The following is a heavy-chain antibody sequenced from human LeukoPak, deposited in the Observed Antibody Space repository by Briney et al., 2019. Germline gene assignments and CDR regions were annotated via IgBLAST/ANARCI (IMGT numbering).Heavy chain of an antibody. CDR3: ATGKDIVVVPAAIFDY. CDR1: GYTFTSYY. D-gene: IGHD2-2*01. V-gene: IGHV1-46*01. J-gene: IGHJ4*02. Sequence: ASVKVSCKASGYTFTSYYMHWVRQAPGQGLEWMGIINPSGGSTSYAQKFQGRVTMTRDTSTSTVYMELSSLRSEDTAVYYCATGKDIVVVPAAIFDYWGQGTLVTVSS. CDR2: INPSGGST.